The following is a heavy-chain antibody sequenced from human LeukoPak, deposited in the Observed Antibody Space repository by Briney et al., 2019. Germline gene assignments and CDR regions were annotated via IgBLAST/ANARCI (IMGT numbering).Heavy chain of an antibody. CDR3: TRGEGSSLHLFFDY. Sequence: PGGSLRLSCAASGFTVSSNYMSWFRQAPGKGLEWVGFIRSKAYGGTTEYAASVKGRFTISRDDSKSIAYLQMNSLKTEDTAVYYCTRGEGSSLHLFFDYWGQGTLVTVSS. CDR2: IRSKAYGGTT. V-gene: IGHV3-49*03. J-gene: IGHJ4*02. D-gene: IGHD1-26*01. CDR1: GFTVSSNY.